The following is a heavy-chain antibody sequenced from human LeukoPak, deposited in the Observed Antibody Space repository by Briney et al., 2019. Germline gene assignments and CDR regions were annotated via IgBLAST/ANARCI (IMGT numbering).Heavy chain of an antibody. J-gene: IGHJ4*02. D-gene: IGHD7-27*01. CDR1: GHTFTSYA. Sequence: GPVKVSCKASGHTFTSYAMNWVRQAPGQGLEWMGWINTNTGNPTYAQGFTGRFVFSLDTSVSTAYLQISSLKAEDTAVYYCARGYTGEDDYYFDYWGQGTLVTVSS. CDR3: ARGYTGEDDYYFDY. CDR2: INTNTGNP. V-gene: IGHV7-4-1*02.